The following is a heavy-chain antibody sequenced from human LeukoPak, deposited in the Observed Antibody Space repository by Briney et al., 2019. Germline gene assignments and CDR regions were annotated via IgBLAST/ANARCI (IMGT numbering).Heavy chain of an antibody. CDR2: ISYDGSNK. CDR1: GFTFSSYG. V-gene: IGHV3-30*03. Sequence: GGSLRLFCAASGFTFSSYGMHWVRQAPGKGLEWVAVISYDGSNKYYADSVKGRFTISRDNSKNTLYLQMNSLRAEDTAVYYCARVKDSSGWYHYFDYWGQGTLVTVSS. J-gene: IGHJ4*02. CDR3: ARVKDSSGWYHYFDY. D-gene: IGHD6-19*01.